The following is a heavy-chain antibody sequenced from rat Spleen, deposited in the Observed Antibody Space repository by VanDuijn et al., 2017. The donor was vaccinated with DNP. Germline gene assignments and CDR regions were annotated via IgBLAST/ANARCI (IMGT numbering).Heavy chain of an antibody. J-gene: IGHJ3*01. Sequence: EVQLVESGGGSVQPGRSMKLSCAASGFTFSDYAMAWVRQAPKKGLEWVATISYDGSRTYYRDSVKGRFTISRDNAKSTLYLQMDSLRSEDTATYYCATDRDYSGGGWFAYWGQGTLVTVSS. D-gene: IGHD1-1*01. CDR1: GFTFSDYA. V-gene: IGHV5-7*01. CDR3: ATDRDYSGGGWFAY. CDR2: ISYDGSRT.